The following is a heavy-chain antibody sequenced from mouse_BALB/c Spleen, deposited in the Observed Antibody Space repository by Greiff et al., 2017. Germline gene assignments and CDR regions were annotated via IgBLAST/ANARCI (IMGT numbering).Heavy chain of an antibody. V-gene: IGHV5-9-3*01. CDR3: ARQDYGY. D-gene: IGHD1-1*01. CDR1: GFTFSSYA. Sequence: EVKLEESGGGLVKPGGSLKLSCAASGFTFSSYAMSWVRQTPEKRLEWVATISSGGSYTYYPDSVKGRFTISRDNAKNTLYLQMSSLRSEDTAMYYCARQDYGYWGQGTSVTVSS. J-gene: IGHJ4*01. CDR2: ISSGGSYT.